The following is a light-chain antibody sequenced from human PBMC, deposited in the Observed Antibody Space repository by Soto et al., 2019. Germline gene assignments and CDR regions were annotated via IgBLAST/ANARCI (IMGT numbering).Light chain of an antibody. V-gene: IGLV1-44*01. CDR2: YNN. CDR3: AAWDDTLKRYV. Sequence: QSVLTQPPSASETPGQTFSISCSGSNSNIASNTVNWYQHLPGTAPKLLIYYNNQRPSGVPDRFSGSKSGTSASLAISGRQSEDESDYYCAAWDDTLKRYVFGTGTKVTVL. CDR1: NSNIASNT. J-gene: IGLJ1*01.